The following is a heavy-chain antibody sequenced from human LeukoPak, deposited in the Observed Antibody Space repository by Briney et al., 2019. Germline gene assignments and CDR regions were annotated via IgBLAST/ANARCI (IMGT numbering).Heavy chain of an antibody. V-gene: IGHV4-4*07. J-gene: IGHJ4*02. D-gene: IGHD3-22*01. CDR3: ARDLYDSSGYYLLFDY. CDR2: IYTSGST. CDR1: GSSISSYY. Sequence: KPSETLSLTCTVSGSSISSYYWSWIQQPAGKGLEWIGRIYTSGSTNYNPSLKSRVTLSVDTSKNQFSLKLSSVTAADTAVYYCARDLYDSSGYYLLFDYWGQGTLVTVSS.